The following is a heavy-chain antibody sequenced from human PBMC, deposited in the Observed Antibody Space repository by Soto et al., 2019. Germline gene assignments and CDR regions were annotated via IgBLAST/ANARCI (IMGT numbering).Heavy chain of an antibody. CDR3: ARGVLRFFQNGAFDI. J-gene: IGHJ3*02. CDR2: INHSGST. CDR1: GGSFSGYY. V-gene: IGHV4-34*01. D-gene: IGHD3-3*01. Sequence: QVQLQQWGAGLLKPSETLSLTCAVYGGSFSGYYWSWIRQPPGKGLEWIGEINHSGSTNYNPSLKSRVTLSVDTSKDQFSLKLSSVTAADTAVYYCARGVLRFFQNGAFDIWGQGTMVTVSS.